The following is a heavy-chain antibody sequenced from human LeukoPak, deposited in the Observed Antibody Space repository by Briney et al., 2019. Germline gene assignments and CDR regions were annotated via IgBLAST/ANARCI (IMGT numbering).Heavy chain of an antibody. V-gene: IGHV3-21*01. J-gene: IGHJ4*02. CDR1: GFMFSSYS. CDR2: INTGSNYI. CDR3: ARANYASGSYSQYFDN. Sequence: GGSLRLSCAASGFMFSSYSLNWVRQAPGKGLEWVASINTGSNYIHYGDSVEGRFTISRDNAKNSLYLQMNSLRAEDTAVYYCARANYASGSYSQYFDNWGQGTLVTVSS. D-gene: IGHD3-10*01.